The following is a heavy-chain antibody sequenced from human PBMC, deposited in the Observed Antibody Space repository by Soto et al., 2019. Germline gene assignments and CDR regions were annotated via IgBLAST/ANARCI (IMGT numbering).Heavy chain of an antibody. J-gene: IGHJ4*02. CDR2: INPDNGVP. CDR1: GYTFTSYG. CDR3: ARTDYLFSTLTYYFDY. Sequence: QIQLVQSANEVKRPGASVKVSCKASGYTFTSYGVSWVRQAPGQGLEWMGWINPDNGVPNYAQKFQGRVTLSRDTSINTAYMELSRLTSDDTAMYYCARTDYLFSTLTYYFDYWGQGTLVTVSS. V-gene: IGHV1-2*02. D-gene: IGHD3-16*01.